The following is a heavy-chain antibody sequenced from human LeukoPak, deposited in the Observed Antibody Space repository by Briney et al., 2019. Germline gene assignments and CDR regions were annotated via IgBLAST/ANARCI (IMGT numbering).Heavy chain of an antibody. CDR3: ARVRSYGYGYFDY. CDR2: IYYSGST. V-gene: IGHV4-59*12. D-gene: IGHD5-18*01. J-gene: IGHJ4*02. CDR1: GGSMSGYY. Sequence: ASETLSLTCTVSGGSMSGYYWSWIRQSPGKGLEWIGYIYYSGSTSYNPSLKSRVTISVDTSKNQFSLKLSSVTAADTAVYYCARVRSYGYGYFDYWGQGTLVTVAS.